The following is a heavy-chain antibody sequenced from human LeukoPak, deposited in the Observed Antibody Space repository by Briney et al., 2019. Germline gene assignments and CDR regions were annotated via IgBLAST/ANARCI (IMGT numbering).Heavy chain of an antibody. V-gene: IGHV1-3*01. CDR3: ARDGAERPHYMDV. CDR1: GYTFTSYA. Sequence: ASVKVSCKASGYTFTSYAMHWVRQAPGQRLEWMGWINAGNGNTKYSQKLQGRVTMTTDTSTSTAYMELRSLRSDDTAVYYCARDGAERPHYMDVWGKGTTVTVSS. CDR2: INAGNGNT. J-gene: IGHJ6*03. D-gene: IGHD1-1*01.